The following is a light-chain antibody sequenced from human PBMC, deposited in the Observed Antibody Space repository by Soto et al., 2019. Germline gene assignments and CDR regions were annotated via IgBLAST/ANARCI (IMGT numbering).Light chain of an antibody. CDR1: SGSIASNY. J-gene: IGLJ2*01. CDR2: EDN. V-gene: IGLV6-57*02. CDR3: QSYDSSNHEVV. Sequence: NFMLTQPHSVSESPGKTVTISCTGSSGSIASNYVQWYQQRPGSAPTTVIYEDNQRPSGVPDRFSGSIDSSSNSASLTNTGLMTQDVAVYYYQSYDSSNHEVVFGGGTKLTVL.